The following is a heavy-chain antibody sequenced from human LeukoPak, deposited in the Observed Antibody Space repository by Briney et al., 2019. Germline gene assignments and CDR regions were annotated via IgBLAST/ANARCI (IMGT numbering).Heavy chain of an antibody. CDR3: AMSIAVAGTNWFDP. CDR2: IYYSGST. J-gene: IGHJ5*02. CDR1: GGSFSGYY. D-gene: IGHD6-19*01. Sequence: SETLSLTCAVYGGSFSGYYWSWIRQHPGKGLEWIGYIYYSGSTYYNPSLKSRVTIPVDTSKNQFSLKLSSVTAADTAVYYCAMSIAVAGTNWFDPWGQGTLVTVSS. V-gene: IGHV4-31*11.